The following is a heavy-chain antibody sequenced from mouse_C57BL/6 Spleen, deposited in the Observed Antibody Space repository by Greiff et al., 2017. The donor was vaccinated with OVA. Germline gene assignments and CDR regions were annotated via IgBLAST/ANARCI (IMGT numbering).Heavy chain of an antibody. CDR2: IWSGGST. Sequence: QVQLQQSGPGLVQPSQSLSITCTVSGFSLTSYGVHWVRQSPGKGLEWLGVIWSGGSTDYNAAFISRLSISKDNSKSQVFLKMNSLQADDTAIYYCARLRREWYFDVWGTGTTVTVSS. CDR3: ARLRREWYFDV. CDR1: GFSLTSYG. J-gene: IGHJ1*03. V-gene: IGHV2-2*01.